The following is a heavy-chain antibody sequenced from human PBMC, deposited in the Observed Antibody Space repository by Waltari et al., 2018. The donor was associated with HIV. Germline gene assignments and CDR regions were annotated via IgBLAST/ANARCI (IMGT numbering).Heavy chain of an antibody. CDR3: ARDPRQLGGYYYYYGMDV. Sequence: EVQLVESGGGLVQPGGSLRLSCAASGFTFSSYWMHWVRQAPGKGLVWVSRINSDGSSTSYADSVKGRFTISRDNAKNTLYLQMNSLRAEDTAVYYCARDPRQLGGYYYYYGMDVWGQGTTVTVSS. CDR2: INSDGSST. V-gene: IGHV3-74*01. CDR1: GFTFSSYW. D-gene: IGHD6-13*01. J-gene: IGHJ6*02.